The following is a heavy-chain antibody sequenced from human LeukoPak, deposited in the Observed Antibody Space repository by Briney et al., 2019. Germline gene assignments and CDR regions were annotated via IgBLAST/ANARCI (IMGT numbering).Heavy chain of an antibody. Sequence: TSGTLSLTCGVSGDTISSSNWWSWARQPPGKGLEWIGEIYHSGSTNYNPSLKSRVTISVGKSKNQFSLKLSSVTAADTAVYYCASKIWAAPHWFDPGGQGTLVTVSS. CDR2: IYHSGST. CDR1: GDTISSSNW. D-gene: IGHD3-16*01. J-gene: IGHJ5*02. V-gene: IGHV4-4*02. CDR3: ASKIWAAPHWFDP.